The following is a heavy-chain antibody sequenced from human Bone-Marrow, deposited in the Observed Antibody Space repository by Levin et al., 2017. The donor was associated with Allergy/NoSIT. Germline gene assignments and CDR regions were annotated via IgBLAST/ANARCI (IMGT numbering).Heavy chain of an antibody. Sequence: ASVKVSCKASGDTFNTYVYSWVRQAPGHGLEWMGGIIPILGTTYYAQKFQGRVTITADESTSTAYMELSSLRSEDTAVYYCARGVYYYYYMDVWGKGTTVAVSS. J-gene: IGHJ6*03. CDR1: GDTFNTYV. V-gene: IGHV1-69*13. CDR2: IIPILGTT. CDR3: ARGVYYYYYMDV.